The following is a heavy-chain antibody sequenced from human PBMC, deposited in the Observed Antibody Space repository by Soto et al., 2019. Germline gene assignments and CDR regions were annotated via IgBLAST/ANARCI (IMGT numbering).Heavy chain of an antibody. V-gene: IGHV4-34*01. Sequence: SETLSLPCAVYGGSFSGYYWSWIRQPPGKGLEWIGEINHSGSTNYNPSLKSRVTISVDTSKNQFSLKLSSVTAADTAVYYCARGGGGIAAAGTALYYYYYGMDVWGQGTTVTVSS. CDR3: ARGGGGIAAAGTALYYYYYGMDV. CDR1: GGSFSGYY. J-gene: IGHJ6*02. CDR2: INHSGST. D-gene: IGHD6-13*01.